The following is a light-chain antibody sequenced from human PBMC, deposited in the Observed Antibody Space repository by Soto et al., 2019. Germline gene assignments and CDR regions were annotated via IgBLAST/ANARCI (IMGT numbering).Light chain of an antibody. CDR3: QQYYSTHQT. Sequence: DIVLTQSPESLAVSLGEXATINCKSSQSVLYSSNTKNYLAWYQQKPGQPPKLLIYWASTRESGVPDRFSGSGSGTDFTLTISSLQAEDVAGYYCQQYYSTHQTCVQGTKVDIK. J-gene: IGKJ1*01. CDR2: WAS. V-gene: IGKV4-1*01. CDR1: QSVLYSSNTKNY.